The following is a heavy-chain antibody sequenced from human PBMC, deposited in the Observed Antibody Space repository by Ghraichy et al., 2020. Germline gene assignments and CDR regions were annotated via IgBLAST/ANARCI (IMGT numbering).Heavy chain of an antibody. D-gene: IGHD6-13*01. V-gene: IGHV1-18*01. CDR2: ISAYNGNT. Sequence: ASVKVSCKASGYTFTSYGISWVRQAPGQGLEWMGWISAYNGNTNYAQKLQGRVTMTTDTSTSTAYMELRSLRSDDTAVYYCARDLPQQLGYYYYGMDVWGQGTTVTVSS. CDR1: GYTFTSYG. J-gene: IGHJ6*02. CDR3: ARDLPQQLGYYYYGMDV.